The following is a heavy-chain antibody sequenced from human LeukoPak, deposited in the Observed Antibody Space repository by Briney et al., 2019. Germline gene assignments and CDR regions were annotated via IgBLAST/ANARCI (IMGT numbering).Heavy chain of an antibody. Sequence: SQTLSLTCAISGDSVSSNSAAWNWIRQYPSRGLEWLGRTYYRSKWYNDYAVSVKSRITINPDTSKNQFSLQLNSVTPEDTAVYYCARGGYYDFWSGYSNWFDPWGQGTLVTVSS. CDR3: ARGGYYDFWSGYSNWFDP. V-gene: IGHV6-1*01. D-gene: IGHD3-3*01. CDR1: GDSVSSNSAA. J-gene: IGHJ5*02. CDR2: TYYRSKWYN.